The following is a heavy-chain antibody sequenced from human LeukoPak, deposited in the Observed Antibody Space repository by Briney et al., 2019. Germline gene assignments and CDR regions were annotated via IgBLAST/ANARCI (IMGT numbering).Heavy chain of an antibody. CDR3: ARVSGSYRGAIDY. D-gene: IGHD1-26*01. V-gene: IGHV1-18*01. J-gene: IGHJ4*02. CDR2: ISTYNNNT. Sequence: ASVKVSCKASGYTFTSYGISWVRQAPGQGLEWLGWISTYNNNTHYAQKFQVRVTMTTDTSTSTAYMELRSLRSDDTAVYHCARVSGSYRGAIDYWGQGTLVTVSS. CDR1: GYTFTSYG.